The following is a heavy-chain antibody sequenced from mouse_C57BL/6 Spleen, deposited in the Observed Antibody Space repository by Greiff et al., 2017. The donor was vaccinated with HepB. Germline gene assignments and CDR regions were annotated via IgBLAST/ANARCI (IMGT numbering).Heavy chain of an antibody. J-gene: IGHJ2*01. CDR1: GYSFTDYN. CDR3: ARSITTVVVGDY. Sequence: EVKLMESGPELVKPGASVKISCKASGYSFTDYNMNWVKQSNGKSLEWIGVINPNYGTTSYNQKFKGKATLTVDQSSSTAYMQLNSLTSEDSAVYYCARSITTVVVGDYWGQGTTLTVSS. CDR2: INPNYGTT. D-gene: IGHD1-1*01. V-gene: IGHV1-39*01.